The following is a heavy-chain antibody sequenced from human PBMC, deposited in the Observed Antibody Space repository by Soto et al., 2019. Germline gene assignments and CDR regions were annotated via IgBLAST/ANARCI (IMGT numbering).Heavy chain of an antibody. CDR1: GYTFTGYY. J-gene: IGHJ4*02. Sequence: ASVKVSCKASGYTFTGYYMHWVRQAPGQGLEWMGWINPNSGGTNYAQKFQGRVTMSRDTSISTAYMELSRLRSDDTAVYYCARDLSIAARPSLGYWGQGTLVTVSS. CDR2: INPNSGGT. V-gene: IGHV1-2*02. D-gene: IGHD6-6*01. CDR3: ARDLSIAARPSLGY.